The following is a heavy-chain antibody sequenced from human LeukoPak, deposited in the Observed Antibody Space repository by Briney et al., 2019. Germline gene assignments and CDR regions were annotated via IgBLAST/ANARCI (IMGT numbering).Heavy chain of an antibody. V-gene: IGHV3-33*06. Sequence: GRSLRLSCAASGFTFGSYGMHWVRQAPGKGLEWVAVIWYDGSNKYYADSVKGRFTISRDNSKNTLYLQMNSLRAEDTAVYYCAKGAAAAGKGDYFDYWGQGTLVTVSS. CDR1: GFTFGSYG. CDR2: IWYDGSNK. J-gene: IGHJ4*02. D-gene: IGHD6-13*01. CDR3: AKGAAAAGKGDYFDY.